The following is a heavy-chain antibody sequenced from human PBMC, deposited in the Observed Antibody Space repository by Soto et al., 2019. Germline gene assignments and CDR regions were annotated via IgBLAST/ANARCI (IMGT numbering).Heavy chain of an antibody. D-gene: IGHD2-8*01. V-gene: IGHV3-7*03. CDR1: GFTFSSYW. CDR3: ARDGVDTESLY. Sequence: PRLSCAASGFTFSSYWMSWVRQAPGKGLEWVANIKQDGSEKYYVDSVKGRFTISRDNAKNSLYLQMNSLRAEDKAVYYGARDGVDTESLYGGQGTLVT. CDR2: IKQDGSEK. J-gene: IGHJ4*02.